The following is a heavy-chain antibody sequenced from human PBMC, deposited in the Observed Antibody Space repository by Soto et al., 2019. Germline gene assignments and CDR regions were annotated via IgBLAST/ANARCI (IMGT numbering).Heavy chain of an antibody. D-gene: IGHD6-19*01. V-gene: IGHV3-23*01. CDR2: INDDGDRT. CDR3: AKPRQAQWRNDAFDF. J-gene: IGHJ3*01. CDR1: GFTFSSYA. Sequence: GGSLRLSCAASGFTFSSYAMSWVRQAPGKGLEWVSGINDDGDRTYYPDSVKGRFTISRDVSKNTLYLQMDSLRAEDTAMYYCAKPRQAQWRNDAFDFCGQGTMVTVSS.